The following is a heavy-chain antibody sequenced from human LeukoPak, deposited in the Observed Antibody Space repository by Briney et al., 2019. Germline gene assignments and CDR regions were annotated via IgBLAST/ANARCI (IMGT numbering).Heavy chain of an antibody. CDR2: INHSGST. D-gene: IGHD5-24*01. CDR3: ARVGDGYRRYFDY. J-gene: IGHJ4*02. Sequence: SETLSLTCAVYGGSFSVYHWSWIRQPPGKGLEWIGEINHSGSTNYIPSLKSRVSFSVDTSRKQFSLKVSFVTAADTAVYYCARVGDGYRRYFDYWGQGTLVTVSS. CDR1: GGSFSVYH. V-gene: IGHV4-34*01.